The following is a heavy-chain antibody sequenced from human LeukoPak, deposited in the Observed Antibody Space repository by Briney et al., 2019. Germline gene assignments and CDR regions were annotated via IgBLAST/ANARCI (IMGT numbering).Heavy chain of an antibody. CDR3: ARDRDDSSGYYLIDY. V-gene: IGHV4-38-2*02. D-gene: IGHD3-22*01. CDR1: GYSISSGYY. Sequence: SETLSLTCTVSGYSISSGYYWGWIRQPPGKGLEWIGSIYHSGSTYYNPSLKSRVIISVDTSKNQFSLKLSSVTAADTAVYYCARDRDDSSGYYLIDYWGQGTLVTVSS. CDR2: IYHSGST. J-gene: IGHJ4*02.